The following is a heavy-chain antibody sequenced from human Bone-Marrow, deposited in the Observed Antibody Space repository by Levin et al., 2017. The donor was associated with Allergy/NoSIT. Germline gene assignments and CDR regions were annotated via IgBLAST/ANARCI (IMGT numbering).Heavy chain of an antibody. V-gene: IGHV4-30-4*01. Sequence: SETLSLTCTVSGGSISSGDYYWSWIRQPPGKGLEWIGYIYYSGSTYYNPSLKSRVTISVDTSKNQFSLKLSSVTAADTAVYYCATTAYDSSGYYWGAFDSWGQGTMVTVSS. J-gene: IGHJ3*02. CDR3: ATTAYDSSGYYWGAFDS. CDR2: IYYSGST. CDR1: GGSISSGDYY. D-gene: IGHD3-22*01.